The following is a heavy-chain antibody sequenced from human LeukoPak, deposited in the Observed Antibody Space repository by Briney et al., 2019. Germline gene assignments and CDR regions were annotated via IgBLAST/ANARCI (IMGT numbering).Heavy chain of an antibody. Sequence: SETLSLTCTVSGGSLSSYSSSWIRQPPGGGLEGIGYIYYSRSTNYSPSPTCRVTISVDPSKSQCSLRLSSVTAAITAVYYCARSEAWELYFDYWGQRTLVTVSS. V-gene: IGHV4-59*01. J-gene: IGHJ4*02. CDR1: GGSLSSYS. D-gene: IGHD1-26*01. CDR2: IYYSRST. CDR3: ARSEAWELYFDY.